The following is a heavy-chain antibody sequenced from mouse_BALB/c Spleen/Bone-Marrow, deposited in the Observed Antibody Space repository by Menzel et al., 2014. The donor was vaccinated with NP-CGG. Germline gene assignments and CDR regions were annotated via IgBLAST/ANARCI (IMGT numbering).Heavy chain of an antibody. J-gene: IGHJ3*01. CDR2: ISGGGSYT. Sequence: EVKVVESGGGLVKSGGSLKLSCAASGFTFNSYGMSWVRQTLEKRLEWVATISGGGSYTFYSDSVKGRFTISRDNAKNNLYLQLSSLRSEDTALYYCARHAFYDQTEISFVNWGQGTLVTVSA. D-gene: IGHD2-3*01. V-gene: IGHV5-9-2*01. CDR3: ARHAFYDQTEISFVN. CDR1: GFTFNSYG.